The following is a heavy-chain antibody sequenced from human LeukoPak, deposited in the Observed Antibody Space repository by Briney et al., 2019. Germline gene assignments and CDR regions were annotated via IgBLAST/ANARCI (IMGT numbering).Heavy chain of an antibody. V-gene: IGHV3-23*01. Sequence: PGESLRLSCAASGLTFSSYAMSWVRQAPGKGLEWVSGISGTGGSTYYADSVKGRFTISRDNSKNTLYLQMNSLRAEDTAVYYCAKDLRYSSSWYSYYFDYWGQGTLVTVSS. CDR1: GLTFSSYA. CDR3: AKDLRYSSSWYSYYFDY. CDR2: ISGTGGST. D-gene: IGHD6-13*01. J-gene: IGHJ4*02.